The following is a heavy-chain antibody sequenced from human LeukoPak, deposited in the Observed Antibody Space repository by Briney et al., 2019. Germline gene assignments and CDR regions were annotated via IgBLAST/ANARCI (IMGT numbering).Heavy chain of an antibody. V-gene: IGHV4-59*08. Sequence: SETLSLTCTVSGGSISGYYWSWIRQSPGRALEWIGYIYVSGATRYNPSLESRVSISEDTSKNQFSPRLSSVTAADTAVYFCARHPPEYYDSSGFAFDLWGQGTMVTVSS. D-gene: IGHD3-22*01. CDR2: IYVSGAT. CDR3: ARHPPEYYDSSGFAFDL. J-gene: IGHJ3*01. CDR1: GGSISGYY.